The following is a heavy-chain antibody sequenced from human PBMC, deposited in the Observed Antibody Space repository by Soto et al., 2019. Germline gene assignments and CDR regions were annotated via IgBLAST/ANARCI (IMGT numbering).Heavy chain of an antibody. CDR1: GFTVSSNY. CDR2: SYSGGNA. V-gene: IGHV3-53*01. Sequence: ESGGGLIHPGGSLRLSCAASGFTVSSNYMTWARQAPGKGLEWVSASYSGGNAYYADSVKGRFFVSRDNFKNTLYLQMNSLRAEDTAVYYCARGYGAGSYFSDYWGQGTLVIVSS. CDR3: ARGYGAGSYFSDY. D-gene: IGHD3-10*01. J-gene: IGHJ4*02.